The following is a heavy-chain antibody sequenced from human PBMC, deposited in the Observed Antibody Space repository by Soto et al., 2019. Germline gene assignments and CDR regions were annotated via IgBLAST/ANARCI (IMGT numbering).Heavy chain of an antibody. V-gene: IGHV4-39*07. CDR1: GGSISSSSYY. CDR3: ARGDYDFWSGYYPIWFDP. Sequence: SETLSLTCTVSGGSISSSSYYWGWIRQPPGKGLEWIGSIYYSGSTYYNPSLKSRVTISVDTSKNQFSLKLSSVTAADTAVYYCARGDYDFWSGYYPIWFDPWGQGTLVTVSS. CDR2: IYYSGST. J-gene: IGHJ5*02. D-gene: IGHD3-3*01.